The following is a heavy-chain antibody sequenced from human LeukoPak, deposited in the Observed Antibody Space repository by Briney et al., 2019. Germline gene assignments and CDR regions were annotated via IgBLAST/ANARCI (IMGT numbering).Heavy chain of an antibody. Sequence: PGGSLRLSCAASGFTASSNYMSWVRQAPGKGLECVSVIYTGGGTYYADSLKGRFTISRDNSKNTLYLQMNSLRAEDTAVYYCARMNRDGYRSWYPFDYWGQGTLVTVSS. V-gene: IGHV3-53*01. CDR2: IYTGGGT. D-gene: IGHD6-13*01. CDR3: ARMNRDGYRSWYPFDY. J-gene: IGHJ4*02. CDR1: GFTASSNY.